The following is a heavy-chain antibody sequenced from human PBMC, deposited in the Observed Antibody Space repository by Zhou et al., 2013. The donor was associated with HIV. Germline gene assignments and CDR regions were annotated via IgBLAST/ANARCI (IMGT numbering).Heavy chain of an antibody. Sequence: QVRLVQSGAEVKKPGSSVKVSCKASGGTFSSYAISWVRQAPGQGLEWMGGIIGRFNTPHYAQKFQGRVTITTDESTSTVHMELSSLRSDDTAVYYCAREVVTAVTAPGDFWGQGTPGHRLF. CDR3: AREVVTAVTAPGDF. CDR2: IIGRFNTP. V-gene: IGHV1-69*05. J-gene: IGHJ4*02. CDR1: GGTFSSYA. D-gene: IGHD2-21*02.